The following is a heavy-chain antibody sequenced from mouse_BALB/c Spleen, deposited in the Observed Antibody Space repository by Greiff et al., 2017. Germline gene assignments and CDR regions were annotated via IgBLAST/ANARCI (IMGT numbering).Heavy chain of an antibody. J-gene: IGHJ4*01. D-gene: IGHD1-1*01. CDR3: ARGPYYYGSSY. Sequence: ESGPGLVKPSQSLSLTCTVTGYSITSDYAWNWIRQFPGNKLEWMGYISYSGSTSYNPSLKSRISITRDTSKNQFFLQLNSVTTEDTATYYCARGPYYYGSSYWGQGTSVTVSS. CDR1: GYSITSDYA. CDR2: ISYSGST. V-gene: IGHV3-2*02.